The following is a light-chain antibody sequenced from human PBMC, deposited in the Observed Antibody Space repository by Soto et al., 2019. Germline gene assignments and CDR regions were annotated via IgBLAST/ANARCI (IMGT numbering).Light chain of an antibody. Sequence: DIQMTQSPSPLSASVGDRVTITCRASQTISTYLNWYQQKPGKAPNLLIYHASKLAKGVTSRFSGSGSGTDFSFIITSLQREDLATYYCQQYYGLPPLTFGQGTRLEIK. CDR2: HAS. CDR3: QQYYGLPPLT. V-gene: IGKV1-33*01. J-gene: IGKJ5*01. CDR1: QTISTY.